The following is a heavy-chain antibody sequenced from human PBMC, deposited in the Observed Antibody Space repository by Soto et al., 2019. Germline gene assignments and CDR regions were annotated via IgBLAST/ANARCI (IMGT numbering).Heavy chain of an antibody. CDR2: VSDYNGNT. D-gene: IGHD1-7*01. Sequence: QVQLVQSGAEVKKPGASVKVSCKASGYTFSNDATTWVRQAPGQGLEWMGWVSDYNGNTNYAQKFKGRVTMTTDTSTSTAYMEIRSLRYDDTAVYFCARASLYYWNYMMYWGQGTLVTVSS. V-gene: IGHV1-18*01. J-gene: IGHJ4*02. CDR3: ARASLYYWNYMMY. CDR1: GYTFSNDA.